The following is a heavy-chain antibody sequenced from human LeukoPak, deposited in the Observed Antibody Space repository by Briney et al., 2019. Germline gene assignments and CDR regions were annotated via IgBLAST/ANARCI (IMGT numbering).Heavy chain of an antibody. J-gene: IGHJ4*02. D-gene: IGHD4-17*01. V-gene: IGHV4-30-4*01. CDR3: ATRHHDYGDYSPFDY. Sequence: SQTLSLTCTVSGGSISSGDYYWSWIRQPPGKGLEWIGYIYYSGSTYYNPSPKSRVTISVDTSKNQFSLKLSSVTAADTAVYYCATRHHDYGDYSPFDYWGQGTLVTVSS. CDR2: IYYSGST. CDR1: GGSISSGDYY.